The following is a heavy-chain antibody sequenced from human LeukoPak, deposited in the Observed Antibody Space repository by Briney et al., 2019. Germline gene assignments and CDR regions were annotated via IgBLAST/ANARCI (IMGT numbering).Heavy chain of an antibody. J-gene: IGHJ6*03. D-gene: IGHD3-10*01. CDR3: ARGYGSGSYFNSGYYYYMDV. Sequence: SETLSLTCTVSGASISSSTDYWGWIRQPPGKGLEWIANIYYSGSTNYNPSLKSRVTISVDTSKNQFSLKLSSVTAADTAVYYCARGYGSGSYFNSGYYYYMDVWGKGTTVTVSS. V-gene: IGHV4-39*07. CDR2: IYYSGST. CDR1: GASISSSTDY.